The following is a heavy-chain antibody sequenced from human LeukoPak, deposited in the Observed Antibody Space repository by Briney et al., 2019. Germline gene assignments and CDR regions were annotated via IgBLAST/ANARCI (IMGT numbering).Heavy chain of an antibody. CDR3: AKVVAGNFDY. Sequence: PGGSLRLSCAASGFTFSSYAMSWVRQAPGKGLEWVSAISGSGGSTYYTDSVKGRFAISRDNSKNTLYLQMNSLRAEDTAVYYCAKVVAGNFDYWGQGTLVTVSS. V-gene: IGHV3-23*01. D-gene: IGHD6-19*01. CDR1: GFTFSSYA. J-gene: IGHJ4*02. CDR2: ISGSGGST.